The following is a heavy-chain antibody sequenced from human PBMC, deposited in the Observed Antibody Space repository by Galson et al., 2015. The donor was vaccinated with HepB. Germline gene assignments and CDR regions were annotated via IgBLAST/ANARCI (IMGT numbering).Heavy chain of an antibody. CDR3: ARLHIVMVPKNYYYMDV. CDR2: IYDSGST. D-gene: IGHD2-21*01. J-gene: IGHJ6*03. Sequence: LTCNVSGDSMRSYYWSWIRQAPGKGLEWIGYIYDSGSTEYNPSLKTRVTISVDTSKTHFFLKLRSVTAADTAVYYCARLHIVMVPKNYYYMDVWGKGTTVTVSS. V-gene: IGHV4-59*01. CDR1: GDSMRSYY.